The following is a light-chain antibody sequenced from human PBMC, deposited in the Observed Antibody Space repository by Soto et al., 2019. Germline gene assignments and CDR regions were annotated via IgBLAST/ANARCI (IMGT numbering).Light chain of an antibody. Sequence: ETVLTQSPGTLSLSPGERATLFCRASRSVSSSYLAWYQQKLGQAPRLLIHGATSRATGIPDRFSGGGSGTDFTLTISRLEPEDFAVYYWQQYGNSPPSWTFGQGTKVEIK. V-gene: IGKV3-20*01. CDR3: QQYGNSPPSWT. CDR1: RSVSSSY. J-gene: IGKJ1*01. CDR2: GAT.